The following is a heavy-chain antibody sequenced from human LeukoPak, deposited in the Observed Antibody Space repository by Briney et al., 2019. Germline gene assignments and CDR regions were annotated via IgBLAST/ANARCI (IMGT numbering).Heavy chain of an antibody. CDR3: ARDAKYYDFWSGNWFDP. V-gene: IGHV3-7*01. CDR2: IKEDGSEK. D-gene: IGHD3-3*01. CDR1: GITFRSFY. J-gene: IGHJ5*02. Sequence: GGSLRLSCAASGITFRSFYMTWVRQAPGKGLEWVASIKEDGSEKYSVDSVTGRFTISRDNAKNSLYLLMNSLRAEDTAVYYCARDAKYYDFWSGNWFDPWGQGTLVTVSS.